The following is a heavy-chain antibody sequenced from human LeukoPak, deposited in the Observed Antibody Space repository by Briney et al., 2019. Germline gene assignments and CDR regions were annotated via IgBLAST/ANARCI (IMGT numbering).Heavy chain of an antibody. CDR2: IFYSGTT. Sequence: SETLSLTCTVSGGSISSGSYYWSWIRQPPGKGLEWIGFIFYSGTTNYNPSLKSRVTISVDTSKNQFSLKLSSVTAADTAVYYCARDFDYYFDYWGQGTLVTVSS. CDR1: GGSISSGSYY. V-gene: IGHV4-61*01. J-gene: IGHJ4*02. CDR3: ARDFDYYFDY.